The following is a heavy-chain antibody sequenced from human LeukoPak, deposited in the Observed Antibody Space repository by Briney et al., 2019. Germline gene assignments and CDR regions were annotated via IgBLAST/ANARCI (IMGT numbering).Heavy chain of an antibody. CDR1: GYTFTSYG. D-gene: IGHD2-2*01. CDR3: ARPAGYCSSTSCHRSQYYYYGMDV. J-gene: IGHJ6*02. Sequence: ASVKVFCKASGYTFTSYGISWVRQAPGQGLEWMGWISAYNGNTNYAQKLQGRVTMATDTSASTAYMELRSLRSDDTAVYYCARPAGYCSSTSCHRSQYYYYGMDVWGQGTTVTVSS. V-gene: IGHV1-18*01. CDR2: ISAYNGNT.